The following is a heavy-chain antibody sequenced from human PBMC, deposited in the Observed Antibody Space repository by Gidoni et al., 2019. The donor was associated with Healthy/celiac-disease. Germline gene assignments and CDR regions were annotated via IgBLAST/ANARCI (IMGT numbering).Heavy chain of an antibody. CDR1: GGSGSSGSYY. Sequence: QVQLQESGPGLVNPPETLSLTCTVSGGSGSSGSYYLRWIRQPPGKGLEWIGYIYYSGSTNYNPSLKSRVTISVDTSKNQFSLKLSSVTAADTAVYYCARDEVGTDPFDYWGQGTLVTVSS. V-gene: IGHV4-61*01. J-gene: IGHJ4*02. CDR2: IYYSGST. CDR3: ARDEVGTDPFDY. D-gene: IGHD1-26*01.